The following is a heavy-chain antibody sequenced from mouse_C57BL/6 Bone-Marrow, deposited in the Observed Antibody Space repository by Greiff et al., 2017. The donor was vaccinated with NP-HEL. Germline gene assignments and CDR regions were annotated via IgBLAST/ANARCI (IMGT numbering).Heavy chain of an antibody. CDR3: ARTPLYYYGSSYGYFDV. V-gene: IGHV1-26*01. D-gene: IGHD1-1*01. J-gene: IGHJ1*03. Sequence: EVQLQQSGPELVKPGASVKISCKASGYTFTDYYMNWVKQSHGKSLEWIGDINPNNGGTSYNQKFKGKATLTVDKSSSTAYMELRSLTSEDSAVYYCARTPLYYYGSSYGYFDVWGTGTTVTVSS. CDR2: INPNNGGT. CDR1: GYTFTDYY.